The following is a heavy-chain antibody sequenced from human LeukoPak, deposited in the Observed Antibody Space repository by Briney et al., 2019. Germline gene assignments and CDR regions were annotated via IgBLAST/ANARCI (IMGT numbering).Heavy chain of an antibody. V-gene: IGHV1-69*13. J-gene: IGHJ6*03. D-gene: IGHD3-10*01. CDR2: IIPIFGTA. CDR1: GYTFTGYY. CDR3: ARSPYYGSGSYYIDYYYYYMDV. Sequence: GASVKVSCKASGYTFTGYYMHWVRQAPGQGLEWMGGIIPIFGTANYAQKFQGRVTITADESTSTAYMELSSLRSEDTAVYYCARSPYYGSGSYYIDYYYYYMDVWGKGTTVTVSS.